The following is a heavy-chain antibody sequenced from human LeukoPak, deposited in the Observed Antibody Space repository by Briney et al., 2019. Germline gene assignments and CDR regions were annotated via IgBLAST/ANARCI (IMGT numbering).Heavy chain of an antibody. CDR3: ASGYGGYYYYYGMDV. D-gene: IGHD5-12*01. V-gene: IGHV3-66*01. J-gene: IGHJ6*02. Sequence: GGSLRLSCAASGFTVSSKHMTWVRQAPGKGLEWVSVMYIGGTTNYADSVKGRFTISRDNSKNTLYLQMSSLRAEDTAVYYCASGYGGYYYYYGMDVWGQGTTVTVSS. CDR1: GFTVSSKH. CDR2: MYIGGTT.